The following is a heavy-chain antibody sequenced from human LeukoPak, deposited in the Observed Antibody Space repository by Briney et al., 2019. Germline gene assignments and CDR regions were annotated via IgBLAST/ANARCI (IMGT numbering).Heavy chain of an antibody. D-gene: IGHD3-10*01. CDR2: ISGSGGST. J-gene: IGHJ6*03. CDR1: GFTFSSYA. V-gene: IGHV3-23*01. Sequence: PGGSLRLSCAASGFTFSSYAMSWVRQAPGKGLEWVSAISGSGGSTYYADSVKGRFTISRDNSKNTLYLQMSSLRAEDTAVYYCASGSGSYRTPYYYMDVWGTGTTVTVSS. CDR3: ASGSGSYRTPYYYMDV.